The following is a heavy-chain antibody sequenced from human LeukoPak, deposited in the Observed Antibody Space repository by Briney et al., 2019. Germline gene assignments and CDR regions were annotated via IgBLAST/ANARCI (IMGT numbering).Heavy chain of an antibody. V-gene: IGHV3-30-3*01. J-gene: IGHJ4*02. Sequence: GRSLRLSCAASGFTFSSYAMHWVRQAPGKGLEWVAVISYDGSNKYYADSMKGRFTISRDNSKNTLFLQMNSLRAEDTAVYYCARAQLAAAATGGFDYWGQGTLVTVSS. CDR2: ISYDGSNK. CDR3: ARAQLAAAATGGFDY. D-gene: IGHD6-13*01. CDR1: GFTFSSYA.